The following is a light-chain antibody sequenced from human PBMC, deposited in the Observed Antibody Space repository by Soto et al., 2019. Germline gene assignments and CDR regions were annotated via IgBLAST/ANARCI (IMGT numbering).Light chain of an antibody. CDR3: QQYGKSPRT. CDR1: QDISNF. V-gene: IGKV1-17*03. CDR2: AAS. Sequence: DIQMTQSPSAMSASVGDGVTITCRATQDISNFLAWFQQKPGKVPKRLIFAASSLQTGVPSRFSASGIGTEFTLTISRLEPEDLAVYYCQQYGKSPRTFGQGTKV. J-gene: IGKJ1*01.